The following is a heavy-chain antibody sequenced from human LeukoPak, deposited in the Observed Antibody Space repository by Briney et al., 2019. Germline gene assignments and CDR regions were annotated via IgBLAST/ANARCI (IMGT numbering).Heavy chain of an antibody. D-gene: IGHD4-23*01. Sequence: SETLSLTCTVSGGSISSYYWSWIRQPPGKGLEWIGYIYYSGSTNYNPSLKSRVTISVDTSKNQFSLKLSSVTAADTAVYYCARLIGYGGNNNWFDPWGQGTLVTVSS. CDR2: IYYSGST. J-gene: IGHJ5*02. CDR3: ARLIGYGGNNNWFDP. CDR1: GGSISSYY. V-gene: IGHV4-59*08.